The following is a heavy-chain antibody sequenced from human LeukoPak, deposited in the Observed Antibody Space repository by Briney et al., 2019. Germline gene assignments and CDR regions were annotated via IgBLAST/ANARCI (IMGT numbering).Heavy chain of an antibody. Sequence: GGSLRLSCAASGFTFSSYGMHWVRQTPGKGLDWVAFIRYDGSDKYYADSVKGRFTISRDNSKNTLYLQMNSLRAEDTAVYYCANSRDGYNFGAYWGQGALVTVSS. CDR1: GFTFSSYG. CDR3: ANSRDGYNFGAY. CDR2: IRYDGSDK. J-gene: IGHJ4*02. V-gene: IGHV3-30*02. D-gene: IGHD5-24*01.